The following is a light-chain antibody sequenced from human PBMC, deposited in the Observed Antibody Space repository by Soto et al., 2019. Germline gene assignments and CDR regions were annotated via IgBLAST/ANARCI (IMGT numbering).Light chain of an antibody. CDR1: QSVTSY. CDR3: QQRSSWPIT. J-gene: IGKJ5*01. CDR2: DAS. V-gene: IGKV3-11*01. Sequence: EIVLTQSPATLSLSPGERATLSCRASQSVTSYLAWYQQRPGQAPRLLIYDASRRATGIPARFSGSGSGADFTLTLSSLEPEDFAVYFCQQRSSWPITFGQGTRLEIK.